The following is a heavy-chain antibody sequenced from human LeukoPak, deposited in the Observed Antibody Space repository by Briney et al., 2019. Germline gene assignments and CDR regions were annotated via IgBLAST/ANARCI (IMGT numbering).Heavy chain of an antibody. CDR2: INHSGST. J-gene: IGHJ4*02. V-gene: IGHV4-34*01. Sequence: SETLSLTCAVYGGSFSGYYWSWIRQPPGKGLEWIGEINHSGSTNYNPSLKSRVTISVDTSKNQFSLKLTSVTAADTAVYYCARGGWSMDFWGQGTLVTVSS. CDR1: GGSFSGYY. D-gene: IGHD6-19*01. CDR3: ARGGWSMDF.